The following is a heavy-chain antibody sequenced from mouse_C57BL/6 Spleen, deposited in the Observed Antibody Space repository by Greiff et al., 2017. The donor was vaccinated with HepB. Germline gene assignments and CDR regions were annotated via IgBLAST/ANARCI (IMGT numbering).Heavy chain of an antibody. V-gene: IGHV14-4*01. J-gene: IGHJ3*01. CDR3: TTGDVAY. D-gene: IGHD3-3*01. Sequence: EVQLQESGAELVRPGASVKLSCTASGFNIKDDYMHWVKQRPEQGLEWIGWIDPENGDTEYASKFQGKATITADTSSNTAYLQLSSLTSEDTSVYYCTTGDVAYWGQGTLVTVSA. CDR1: GFNIKDDY. CDR2: IDPENGDT.